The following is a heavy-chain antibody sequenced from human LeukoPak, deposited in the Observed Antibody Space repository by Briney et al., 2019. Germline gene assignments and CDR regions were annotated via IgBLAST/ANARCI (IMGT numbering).Heavy chain of an antibody. Sequence: GGSLRLSCVASGFTFSSYAMNWVRQAPGKGLEWVSGISDSGDNTYNADSVKGRFTISRDNSKNTLWLQMNTLRVEDTAVYYCAKPNAFWSGLDYWGQGTLVTVSS. CDR1: GFTFSSYA. D-gene: IGHD3-3*01. CDR2: ISDSGDNT. V-gene: IGHV3-23*01. CDR3: AKPNAFWSGLDY. J-gene: IGHJ4*02.